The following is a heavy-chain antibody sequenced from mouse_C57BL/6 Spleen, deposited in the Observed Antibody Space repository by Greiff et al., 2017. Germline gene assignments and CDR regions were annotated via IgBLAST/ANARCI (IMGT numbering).Heavy chain of an antibody. CDR2: IDPSDSYT. Sequence: VQLQQPGAELVMPGASVKLSCKASGYTFTSYWMHWVKQRPGQGLEWIGEIDPSDSYTNYNQKFKGKSTLTVDKSSSTAYMQLSSLTSEDSAVYYCARMAGSSPAWFAYWGQGTLVTVSA. CDR1: GYTFTSYW. D-gene: IGHD1-1*01. J-gene: IGHJ3*01. CDR3: ARMAGSSPAWFAY. V-gene: IGHV1-69*01.